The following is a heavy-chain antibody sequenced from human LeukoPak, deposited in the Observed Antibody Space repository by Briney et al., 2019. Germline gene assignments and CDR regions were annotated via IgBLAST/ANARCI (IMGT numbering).Heavy chain of an antibody. CDR1: GFTFSSYG. D-gene: IGHD6-13*01. J-gene: IGHJ6*02. CDR3: AKDREQQLVLDYYYGMDV. CDR2: ISYDGSNK. V-gene: IGHV3-30*18. Sequence: GRSLRLSCAASGFTFSSYGMHWVRQAPGKELEWVAVISYDGSNKYYADSVKGRFTISRDNSKNTLYLQMNSLRAEDTAVYYCAKDREQQLVLDYYYGMDVWGQGTTVTVSS.